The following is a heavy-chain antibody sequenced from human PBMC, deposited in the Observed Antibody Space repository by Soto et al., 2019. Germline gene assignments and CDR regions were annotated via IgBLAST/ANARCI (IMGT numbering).Heavy chain of an antibody. D-gene: IGHD3-22*01. Sequence: PGGSLRLSCAASGFTFSSYAMNWVRQAPGKGLEWVSSISSSSSYIYYADSVKGRFTISRDNAENSLYLQMNSLRAEDTAVYYCARVPPAAYDSSGYLETYFDYWGQGTLVTVSS. CDR1: GFTFSSYA. V-gene: IGHV3-21*01. J-gene: IGHJ4*02. CDR2: ISSSSSYI. CDR3: ARVPPAAYDSSGYLETYFDY.